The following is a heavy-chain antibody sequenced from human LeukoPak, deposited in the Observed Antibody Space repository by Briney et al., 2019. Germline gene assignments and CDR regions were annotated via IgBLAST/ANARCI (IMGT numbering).Heavy chain of an antibody. CDR2: IYYSGST. CDR1: GGSISNGGYY. Sequence: SETLSLTCTVAGGSISNGGYYWSWIRQHPGKGLEWIGYIYYSGSTYYNPSLKSRVTISVDTSKNQFSLKLSSVTAADTAVYYCARFNYIGWFDPWGQGTLVTVSS. D-gene: IGHD1-7*01. CDR3: ARFNYIGWFDP. V-gene: IGHV4-31*03. J-gene: IGHJ5*02.